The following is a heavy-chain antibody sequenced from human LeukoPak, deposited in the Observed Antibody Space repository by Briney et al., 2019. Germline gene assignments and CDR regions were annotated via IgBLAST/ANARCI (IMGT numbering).Heavy chain of an antibody. CDR3: ARAASRDGYNDY. J-gene: IGHJ4*02. CDR2: ISAYNGNA. Sequence: EASVKVSCKASGYTFTSYGISWVRQAPGQGLEWMGWISAYNGNANYAQKLQGRVTMTTDTSTSTAYMELRSLRSDDTAVYYCARAASRDGYNDYWGQGTLVTVSS. CDR1: GYTFTSYG. D-gene: IGHD5-24*01. V-gene: IGHV1-18*01.